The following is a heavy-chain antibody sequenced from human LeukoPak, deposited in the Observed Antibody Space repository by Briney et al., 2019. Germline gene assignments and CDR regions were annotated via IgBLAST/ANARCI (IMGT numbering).Heavy chain of an antibody. Sequence: SETLSLTCGVYGRSFSGYYWTWIRQSPGMGLEWIGEIIHTGRTNYNPSLTSRVSISVDTSKNQFSLELSSVTAADTAVYYCARGILETVYAAFDYWGQGTLVTVSS. V-gene: IGHV4-34*01. D-gene: IGHD2/OR15-2a*01. CDR1: GRSFSGYY. J-gene: IGHJ4*02. CDR3: ARGILETVYAAFDY. CDR2: IIHTGRT.